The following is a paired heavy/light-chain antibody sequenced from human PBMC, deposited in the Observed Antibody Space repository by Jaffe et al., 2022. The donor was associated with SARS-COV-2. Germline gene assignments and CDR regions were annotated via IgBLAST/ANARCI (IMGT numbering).Light chain of an antibody. V-gene: IGLV1-47*01. CDR2: RNT. J-gene: IGLJ3*02. CDR3: AGWDDSLTGNWV. Sequence: QSVLTQPPSASGTPGQRVTISCSGSPSNIGSNHVFWYQQFPGAAPKLLIYRNTQRPSGVPDRFSGSKSGTSASLAISGLRSEDEADYYCAGWDDSLTGNWVFGGGTKLTVL. CDR1: PSNIGSNH.
Heavy chain of an antibody. CDR1: GYNFATYA. CDR2: INPKTGNP. D-gene: IGHD5-18*01. J-gene: IGHJ5*02. V-gene: IGHV7-4-1*02. Sequence: QAQLVQSGSEFKKPGASVKVSCKASGYNFATYALNWVRQAPGQGLEWMGWINPKTGNPIYAQGFTGRFVFSLDTSVSTAYLQISSLKAEDTAVYYCARDELGTSLVTPYDLWGQGSLVIVSS. CDR3: ARDELGTSLVTPYDL.